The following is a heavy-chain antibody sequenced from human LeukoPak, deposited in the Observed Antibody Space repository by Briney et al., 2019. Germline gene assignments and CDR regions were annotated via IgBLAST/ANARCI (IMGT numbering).Heavy chain of an antibody. D-gene: IGHD6-13*01. V-gene: IGHV4-59*01. Sequence: SETLSLTCTVSGGSISGYYWSWIRQSPGKGLEWIGYIYYSGTTNYNPSLKSRVTISVDTSKNQFSLKLSSVTAADTAVYYCARYLRRRAAGVDPWGQGTLVTVSS. CDR2: IYYSGTT. CDR3: ARYLRRRAAGVDP. J-gene: IGHJ5*02. CDR1: GGSISGYY.